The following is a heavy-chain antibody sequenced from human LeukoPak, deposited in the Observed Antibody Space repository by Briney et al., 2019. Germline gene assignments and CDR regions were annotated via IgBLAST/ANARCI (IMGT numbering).Heavy chain of an antibody. CDR3: ARVAGYCSSTSNCYSDY. CDR1: GFTFTSYT. Sequence: GGSLRLPCAASGFTFTSYTMNWVRQAPGKGLEWVSSISSTSSYIYYTDSVKGRFTISRDNAKNSLYLQMNSLRAEDTAVYYCARVAGYCSSTSNCYSDYWGQGTLVTVSS. V-gene: IGHV3-21*01. J-gene: IGHJ4*02. D-gene: IGHD2-2*01. CDR2: ISSTSSYI.